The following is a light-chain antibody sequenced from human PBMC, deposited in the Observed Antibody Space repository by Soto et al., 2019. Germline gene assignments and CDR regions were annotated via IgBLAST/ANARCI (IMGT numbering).Light chain of an antibody. Sequence: QSVLTQPPSTSGTPGQRVTISCPGSSSNIGSSYVFWFQHLPGTAPKLLMYNNNQRPSGVSDRVSASKSGTSASLAISGLRSEDEADYYCAAWDDRVSGYVFGTGTKVTVL. CDR2: NNN. J-gene: IGLJ1*01. CDR3: AAWDDRVSGYV. CDR1: SSNIGSSY. V-gene: IGLV1-47*02.